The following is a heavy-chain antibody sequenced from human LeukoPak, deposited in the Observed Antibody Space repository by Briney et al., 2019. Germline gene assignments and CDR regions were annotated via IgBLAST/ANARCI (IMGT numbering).Heavy chain of an antibody. D-gene: IGHD5-18*01. V-gene: IGHV3-48*04. J-gene: IGHJ6*03. Sequence: TGGSLRLSCAASGFTFSSYSMNWVRQAPGKGLEWVSYISSSGSTIYYADSVKGRFTISRDNAKNSLYLQMNSLRVEDTAVYYCARLGGGQQRGYSYGTNYYYYYYMDVWGKGTTVTISS. CDR1: GFTFSSYS. CDR3: ARLGGGQQRGYSYGTNYYYYYYMDV. CDR2: ISSSGSTI.